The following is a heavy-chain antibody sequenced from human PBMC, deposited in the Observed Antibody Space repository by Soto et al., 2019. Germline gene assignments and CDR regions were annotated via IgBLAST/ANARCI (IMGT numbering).Heavy chain of an antibody. D-gene: IGHD3-22*01. CDR2: ISSSTFYT. CDR1: GFTFSDHY. V-gene: IGHV3-11*06. CDR3: ATDDSSVLEYFDY. J-gene: IGHJ4*02. Sequence: SLSCAASGFTFSDHYMSWIRQVPGKGLEWVSYISSSTFYTNYADSVKGRFTISRDNARKSLYLQMNSLRAEDTAVYYCATDDSSVLEYFDYWGQGXLVTVYS.